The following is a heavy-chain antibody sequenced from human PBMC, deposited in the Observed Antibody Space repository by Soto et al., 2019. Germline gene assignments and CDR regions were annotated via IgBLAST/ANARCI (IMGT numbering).Heavy chain of an antibody. J-gene: IGHJ4*02. CDR2: SYYNGST. D-gene: IGHD3-3*01. V-gene: IGHV4-39*01. CDR1: GGSISSSSYY. CDR3: AGGYDFWSGYYPTSNYFDY. Sequence: QLQLQQSGPGLVKPSETLSLTCTVSGGSISSSSYYWGWIRQRPGKGLEWIGRSYYNGSTYYNPSLKSRVTITADTSKNQFSLKRSSVTAADTAVYYCAGGYDFWSGYYPTSNYFDYWGQGTLVTVSS.